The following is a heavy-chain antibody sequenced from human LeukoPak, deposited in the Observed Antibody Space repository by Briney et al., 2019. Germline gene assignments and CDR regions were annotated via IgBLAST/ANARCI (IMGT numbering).Heavy chain of an antibody. J-gene: IGHJ4*02. Sequence: SETLSLTCTVSGGSISSSSYYWGWIRQPPGKGLEWIGSIYYSGSTYFNPSLKSRVTISVDTSKNQFPLKLSSVTAADTAVYYCARHSRSNYDYVWGSSTLYYFDYWGQGTLVTVSS. D-gene: IGHD3-16*01. CDR1: GGSISSSSYY. CDR3: ARHSRSNYDYVWGSSTLYYFDY. CDR2: IYYSGST. V-gene: IGHV4-39*01.